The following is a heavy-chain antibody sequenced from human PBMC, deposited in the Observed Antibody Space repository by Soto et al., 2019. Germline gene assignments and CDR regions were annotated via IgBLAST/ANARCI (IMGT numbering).Heavy chain of an antibody. Sequence: HPGGSLRLSCAASGFTFSSYAMSWVRQAPGKGLEWVSAISGSVGSTYYADSVKGRFTISRDNSKNTLYLQMNSLRAEDTAVYYCARVPIVVVPADNYYYYYGMDVWGQGTRVTVSS. J-gene: IGHJ6*02. D-gene: IGHD2-2*01. CDR2: ISGSVGST. V-gene: IGHV3-23*01. CDR3: ARVPIVVVPADNYYYYYGMDV. CDR1: GFTFSSYA.